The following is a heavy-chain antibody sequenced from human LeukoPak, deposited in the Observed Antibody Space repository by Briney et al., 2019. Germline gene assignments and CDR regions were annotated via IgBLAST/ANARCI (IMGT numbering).Heavy chain of an antibody. CDR3: ARRITMIVVSEYNWFDP. D-gene: IGHD3-22*01. V-gene: IGHV1-2*02. CDR2: INPNSGGA. Sequence: ASVKVSCKASGYTFTGYYMHWVRQAPGQGLEWMGWINPNSGGANYAQKFQGRVTMTRDTSISTAYMELSRLRSDDTAVYYCARRITMIVVSEYNWFDPWGQGTLVTVSS. CDR1: GYTFTGYY. J-gene: IGHJ5*02.